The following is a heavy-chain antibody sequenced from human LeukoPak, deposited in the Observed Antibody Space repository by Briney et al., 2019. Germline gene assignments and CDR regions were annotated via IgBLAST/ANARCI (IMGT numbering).Heavy chain of an antibody. CDR1: GFTFSNYA. D-gene: IGHD3-3*01. CDR3: ARVGSRYYDFWSGYYWDY. V-gene: IGHV3-30-3*01. CDR2: ISYDGSNK. Sequence: GGSLRLSCAASGFTFSNYAIHWVRQAPGKGLEWVAVISYDGSNKYYADSVKGRFTISRDNSKSTLYLQVNSLRAEDTAVYYCARVGSRYYDFWSGYYWDYWGQGTLVTVSS. J-gene: IGHJ4*02.